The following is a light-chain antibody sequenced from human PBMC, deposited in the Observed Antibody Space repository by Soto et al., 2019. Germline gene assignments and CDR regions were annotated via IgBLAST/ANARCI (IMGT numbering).Light chain of an antibody. CDR1: QGISSY. CDR3: QKYNDAPKT. CDR2: AAS. Sequence: DIQMTQSPSSLSASVGDRVTITCRASQGISSYLVWYQQKPGKVPKLLMYAASTLQSGVPSRFSGSGFGTDFTLTISSLQPEDVATYYCQKYNDAPKTFGPGTKVEIK. J-gene: IGKJ1*01. V-gene: IGKV1-27*01.